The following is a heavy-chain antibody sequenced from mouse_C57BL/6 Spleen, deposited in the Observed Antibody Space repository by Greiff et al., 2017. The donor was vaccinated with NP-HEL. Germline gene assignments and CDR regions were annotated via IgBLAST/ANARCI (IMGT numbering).Heavy chain of an antibody. CDR3: ARGGFITTVVEGYFDY. CDR1: GYTFTSYW. V-gene: IGHV1-72*01. J-gene: IGHJ2*01. CDR2: IDPNSGGT. D-gene: IGHD1-1*01. Sequence: QVQLQQPGAELVKPGASVKLSYKASGYTFTSYWMHWVKQRPGRGLEWIGRIDPNSGGTKYNEKFKSKATLTVDKPSSTAYMQLSSLTSEDSAVYYCARGGFITTVVEGYFDYWGQGTTLTVSS.